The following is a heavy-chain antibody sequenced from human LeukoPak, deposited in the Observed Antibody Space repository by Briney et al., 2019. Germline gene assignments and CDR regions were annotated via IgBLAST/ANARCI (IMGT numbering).Heavy chain of an antibody. CDR3: ARHTSTYLDQ. Sequence: ASVKVSCKASGYPFTGYYMHWVRQAPGQGLEWMGWINPNSGGTNYAQKFQGRVTMTRDTSTSTAYMELSRLGSDDTAVYFCARHTSTYLDQWGQGALVTVSS. D-gene: IGHD2-2*01. CDR2: INPNSGGT. J-gene: IGHJ4*02. V-gene: IGHV1-2*02. CDR1: GYPFTGYY.